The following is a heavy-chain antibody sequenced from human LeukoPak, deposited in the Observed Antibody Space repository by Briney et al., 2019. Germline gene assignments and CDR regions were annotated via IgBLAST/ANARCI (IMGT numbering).Heavy chain of an antibody. CDR1: GFTFGSYD. J-gene: IGHJ5*02. D-gene: IGHD2-21*01. CDR3: AKNVESKTLIRRSWFDP. V-gene: IGHV3-21*01. CDR2: ISTGSNYI. Sequence: GGSLRLSCTASGFTFGSYDMNWVRQAPGKGLEWVSTISTGSNYIYYADSVKGRFTISRDNAKGSLYLQMGSLRAEDTAVYYCAKNVESKTLIRRSWFDPWGQGTLVTVSS.